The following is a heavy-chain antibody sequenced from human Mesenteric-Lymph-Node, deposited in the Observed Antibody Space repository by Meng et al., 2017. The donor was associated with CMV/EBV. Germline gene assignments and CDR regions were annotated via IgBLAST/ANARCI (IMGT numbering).Heavy chain of an antibody. J-gene: IGHJ6*02. CDR2: IHYSGNI. Sequence: SETLSLTCTVSGGSISSYYWSWIRRPPGKGLEYIGCIHYSGNINYNPPLKSRITISVDTSKNQFSLKLGSVAAADTAVYYCARDNTQWFGELQYYYGMDVWGQGTTVTVSS. V-gene: IGHV4-59*01. CDR3: ARDNTQWFGELQYYYGMDV. D-gene: IGHD3-10*01. CDR1: GGSISSYY.